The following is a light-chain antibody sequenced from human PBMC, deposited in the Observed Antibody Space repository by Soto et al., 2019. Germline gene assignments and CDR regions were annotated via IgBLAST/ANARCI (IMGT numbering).Light chain of an antibody. V-gene: IGKV3-15*01. Sequence: EIVMTQSPATLSLSPGERATLSCRASQSVSSNLAWHQQKPGQAPRLLISDASTRASGIPDRFSGSGSGTEFTLTITSLQSEDFAVYYCQHYNDLPLTFGQGTKVEIK. CDR2: DAS. CDR1: QSVSSN. CDR3: QHYNDLPLT. J-gene: IGKJ1*01.